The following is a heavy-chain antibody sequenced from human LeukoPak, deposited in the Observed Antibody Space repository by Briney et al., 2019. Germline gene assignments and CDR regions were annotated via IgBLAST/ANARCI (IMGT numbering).Heavy chain of an antibody. Sequence: PSETLSLTCAVYGGSFSGFYWSWIRQPPGKGLEWIGEINHSGSTNYNPSLKSRVTISVDTSKNQFSLKLSSVTAADTAVYYCARDRRRELLHAFDIWGQGTMVTVSS. CDR2: INHSGST. V-gene: IGHV4-34*01. D-gene: IGHD1-26*01. CDR1: GGSFSGFY. CDR3: ARDRRRELLHAFDI. J-gene: IGHJ3*02.